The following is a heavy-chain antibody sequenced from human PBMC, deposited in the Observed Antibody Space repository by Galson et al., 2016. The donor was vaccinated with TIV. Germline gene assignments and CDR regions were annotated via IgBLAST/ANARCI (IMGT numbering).Heavy chain of an antibody. CDR2: ISHSGNT. V-gene: IGHV4-38-2*01. CDR1: GYSISSGYF. J-gene: IGHJ4*02. CDR3: VLEAYMYGWDS. Sequence: TLSLTCAVSGYSISSGYFWGWIRQSPGKGLEWVASISHSGNTYYNPSLNSRVAILVDTSKNEFSLRLTSIIAADTAIYYCVLEAYMYGWDSWGQGALVSVSS. D-gene: IGHD5-18*01.